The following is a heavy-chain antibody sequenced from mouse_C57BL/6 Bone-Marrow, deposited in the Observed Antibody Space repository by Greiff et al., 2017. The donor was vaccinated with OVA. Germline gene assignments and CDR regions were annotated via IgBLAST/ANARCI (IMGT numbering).Heavy chain of an antibody. Sequence: QVQLQQPGAELVKPGASVKMSCKASGYTFTSYWITWVKQRPGQGLEWIGDIYPGSGSTNYNEKFKSKATMTVDTSSSTAYMQLSSLTSEDSAVYYCARFEYWYFDVWGTGTTVTVSS. CDR1: GYTFTSYW. CDR2: IYPGSGST. CDR3: ARFEYWYFDV. V-gene: IGHV1-55*01. J-gene: IGHJ1*03.